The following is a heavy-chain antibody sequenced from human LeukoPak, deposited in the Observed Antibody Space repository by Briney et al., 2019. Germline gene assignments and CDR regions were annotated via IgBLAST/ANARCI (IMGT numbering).Heavy chain of an antibody. D-gene: IGHD3-16*01. V-gene: IGHV3-53*01. CDR1: GFTVSNNY. J-gene: IGHJ4*02. CDR3: ARDWGKTVGFEY. CDR2: IYDSGTT. Sequence: GGSPRLSCAASGFTVSNNYMSRVRQAPGKGLEWVSVIYDSGTTFYADSVKGRFTISRDNSKNTLYLQMNSLRAEDTAVYYCARDWGKTVGFEYWGQGTLVTVSS.